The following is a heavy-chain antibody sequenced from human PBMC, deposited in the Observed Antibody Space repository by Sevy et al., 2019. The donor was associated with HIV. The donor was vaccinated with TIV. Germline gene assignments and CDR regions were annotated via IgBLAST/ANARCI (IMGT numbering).Heavy chain of an antibody. D-gene: IGHD6-13*01. J-gene: IGHJ6*03. Sequence: ASVKVSCKASGGTFSSYAISWVRQAPGQGLEWMGGIIPVFGTANYAQKFQGRVTITADKSTSTAYMELSSLRSEDTAMYYCARDGIAAGSYYYMDVWGKGTTVTVSS. CDR1: GGTFSSYA. CDR2: IIPVFGTA. CDR3: ARDGIAAGSYYYMDV. V-gene: IGHV1-69*06.